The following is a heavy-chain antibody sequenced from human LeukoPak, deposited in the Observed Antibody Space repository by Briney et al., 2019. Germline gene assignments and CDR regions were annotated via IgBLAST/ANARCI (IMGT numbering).Heavy chain of an antibody. J-gene: IGHJ4*02. CDR1: GGSFSGYY. V-gene: IGHV4-34*01. CDR2: INHSGST. D-gene: IGHD2-15*01. Sequence: SETLSLTCDVYGGSFSGYYWIWIRQPPGKGLEWIGEINHSGSTNYNPSLKSRVTISVDTSKNQFSLKLSSVTAADTAVYYCARVPGPRYCSGGSCYSAHFDYWGQGALVTVSS. CDR3: ARVPGPRYCSGGSCYSAHFDY.